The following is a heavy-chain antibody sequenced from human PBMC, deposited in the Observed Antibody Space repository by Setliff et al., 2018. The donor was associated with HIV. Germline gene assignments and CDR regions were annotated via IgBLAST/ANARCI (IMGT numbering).Heavy chain of an antibody. Sequence: PSETLSLTCTVSGGSISSSSYYWGWIRQPTGKGLQWIGSIYYRGSTYYKPSLKSRVTISVDTSKNQFSLKLRSVTAADTALYYCARGRYRSRWYASDHYYIDVWGKGTTVTVSS. D-gene: IGHD6-13*01. CDR3: ARGRYRSRWYASDHYYIDV. CDR2: IYYRGST. J-gene: IGHJ6*03. V-gene: IGHV4-39*01. CDR1: GGSISSSSYY.